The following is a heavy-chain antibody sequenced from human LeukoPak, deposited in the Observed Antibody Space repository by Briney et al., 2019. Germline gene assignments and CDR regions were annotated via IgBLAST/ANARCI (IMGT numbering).Heavy chain of an antibody. Sequence: GGSLRLSCAASGFTFSSYEMNWVRQAPGKGLEWVSYISSSGSTIYYADSVKGRFTISRDNAKNSLYLQMNSLRAEDTAVYYCARDSDIAAAGPHYMDVWGKGTTVTVSS. CDR3: ARDSDIAAAGPHYMDV. J-gene: IGHJ6*03. D-gene: IGHD6-13*01. CDR2: ISSSGSTI. CDR1: GFTFSSYE. V-gene: IGHV3-48*03.